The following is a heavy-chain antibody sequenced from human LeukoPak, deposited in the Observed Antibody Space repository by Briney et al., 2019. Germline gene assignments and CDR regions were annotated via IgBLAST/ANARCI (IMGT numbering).Heavy chain of an antibody. J-gene: IGHJ5*02. V-gene: IGHV3-23*01. D-gene: IGHD5-18*01. CDR2: ISGSGGST. CDR3: AKDGYSYGPYNWFDP. CDR1: GFTFSSYA. Sequence: PGGSLRLSCVASGFTFSSYAMSWVRQAPGKGPEWVSAISGSGGSTYYADSVKGRFTISRDNSKNTLYLQMNSLRAEDTAVYYCAKDGYSYGPYNWFDPWGQGTLVTVSS.